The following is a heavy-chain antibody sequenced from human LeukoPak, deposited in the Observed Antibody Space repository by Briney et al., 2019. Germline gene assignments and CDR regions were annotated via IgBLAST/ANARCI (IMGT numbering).Heavy chain of an antibody. CDR1: GFTFSSYG. D-gene: IGHD1-26*01. CDR2: IRYDGSNK. Sequence: GGSLRLSCAASGFTFSSYGMHWVRQAPGKGLEWVAFIRYDGSNKYYADSVKGRFTISGDNSKNTLYLQMSSLRAEDTAVYYCAKDRSGSYSQGLDYWGQGTLVTVSS. J-gene: IGHJ4*02. V-gene: IGHV3-30*02. CDR3: AKDRSGSYSQGLDY.